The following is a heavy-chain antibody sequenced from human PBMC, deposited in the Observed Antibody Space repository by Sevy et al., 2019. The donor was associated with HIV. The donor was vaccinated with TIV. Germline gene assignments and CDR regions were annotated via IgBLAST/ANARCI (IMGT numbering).Heavy chain of an antibody. Sequence: GGSLRLSCAASGFTFSSYEMNWVRQAPGKGLEWVSYISTSGSTIYYADSVKGRFTISRDNAKNSLYLQMNSLRAADTAVYYCARHGFGSDFWSNGRYYYYGMDVWGQGTTVTVSS. D-gene: IGHD3-3*01. CDR3: ARHGFGSDFWSNGRYYYYGMDV. V-gene: IGHV3-48*03. J-gene: IGHJ6*02. CDR2: ISTSGSTI. CDR1: GFTFSSYE.